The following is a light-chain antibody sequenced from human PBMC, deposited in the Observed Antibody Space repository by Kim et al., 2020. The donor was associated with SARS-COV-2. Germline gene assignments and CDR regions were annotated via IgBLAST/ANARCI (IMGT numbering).Light chain of an antibody. CDR2: GKY. CDR1: SLRNYY. CDR3: NSRDSSGDHVV. Sequence: SSELTQDPAVSVALGQTVRLTCQGDSLRNYYATWYQQRPGQAPVLVLYGKYNRPSGIPDRFSGSASGNTASLTIPGAQAAAEADYYCNSRDSSGDHVVFG. J-gene: IGLJ3*02. V-gene: IGLV3-19*01.